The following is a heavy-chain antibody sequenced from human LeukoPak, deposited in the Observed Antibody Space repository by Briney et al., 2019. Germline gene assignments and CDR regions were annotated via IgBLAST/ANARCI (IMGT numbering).Heavy chain of an antibody. Sequence: PGGSLRLSCAASGLTFSSYAMHWVRRAPGKGLEWVAVISYDGSNKYYADSVKGRFTISRDNSKNTLYLQMNSLRAEDTAVYYCARDHYYGSGSYHFDYWGQGTLVTVSS. CDR2: ISYDGSNK. J-gene: IGHJ4*02. CDR1: GLTFSSYA. CDR3: ARDHYYGSGSYHFDY. V-gene: IGHV3-30*04. D-gene: IGHD3-10*01.